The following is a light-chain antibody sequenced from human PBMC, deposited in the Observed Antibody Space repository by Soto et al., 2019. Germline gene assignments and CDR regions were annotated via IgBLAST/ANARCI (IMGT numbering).Light chain of an antibody. J-gene: IGLJ3*02. V-gene: IGLV1-47*01. CDR2: RNN. Sequence: QSVLTQPPSASGTPGQRVTISCSGSSSNIGSNYVYWYQQLPGTAPKVLIYRNNQRPSGVPDRFSGSKSGTSGSLAISGLRSEDESDYYCVVWDDSLSGWVVGGGTKRTVL. CDR3: VVWDDSLSGWV. CDR1: SSNIGSNY.